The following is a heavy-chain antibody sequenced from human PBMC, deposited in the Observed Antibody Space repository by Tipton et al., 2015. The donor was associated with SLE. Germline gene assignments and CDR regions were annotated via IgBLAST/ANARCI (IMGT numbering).Heavy chain of an antibody. D-gene: IGHD6-19*01. CDR1: GGSISSSSYY. CDR3: ARLPYLWQWLVRAFDI. V-gene: IGHV4-39*07. CDR2: TNHSGST. J-gene: IGHJ3*02. Sequence: TLSLTCTVSGGSISSSSYYWGWIRQPPGKGLEWIGETNHSGSTNYNPSLKSRVTISVDTSKNQFSLKLSSVTAADTAVYYCARLPYLWQWLVRAFDIWGQGTMVTVSS.